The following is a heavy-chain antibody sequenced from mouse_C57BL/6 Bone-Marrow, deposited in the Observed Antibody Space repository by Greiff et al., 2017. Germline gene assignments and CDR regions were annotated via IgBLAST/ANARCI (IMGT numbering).Heavy chain of an antibody. J-gene: IGHJ2*03. V-gene: IGHV1-82*01. CDR3: TRLGYYFDY. CDR2: IYPGDGDT. CDR1: GYAFSSSW. Sequence: VKLVESGPELVKPGASVTISCKASGYAFSSSWMNWVKQRPGKGLEWIGRIYPGDGDTHYNGKVKGKATLTADKSSSTAYMQLSSQTSEDSAVYFCTRLGYYFDYGGQGTSLTVTA. D-gene: IGHD2-2*01.